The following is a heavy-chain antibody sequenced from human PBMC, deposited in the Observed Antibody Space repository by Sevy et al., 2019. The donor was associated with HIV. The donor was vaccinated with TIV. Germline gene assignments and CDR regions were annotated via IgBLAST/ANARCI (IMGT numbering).Heavy chain of an antibody. CDR3: ARVFRVVPAAIPPIVGMDV. CDR1: GYTFTSYG. D-gene: IGHD2-2*01. V-gene: IGHV1-18*01. Sequence: ASVKVSCKASGYTFTSYGISWVRQAPGQGLEWMGWISAYNGNTNYAQKLQGRVTMTTDTSTSTAYMEVRSLRSDDTAVYYCARVFRVVPAAIPPIVGMDVWGQGTTVTVSS. CDR2: ISAYNGNT. J-gene: IGHJ6*02.